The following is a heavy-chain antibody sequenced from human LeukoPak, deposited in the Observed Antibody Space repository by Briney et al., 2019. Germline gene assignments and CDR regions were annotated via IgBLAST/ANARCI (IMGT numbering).Heavy chain of an antibody. J-gene: IGHJ3*02. D-gene: IGHD3-9*01. CDR3: AHTSLRYFDWNARTDAFDI. CDR2: IYWDDDK. V-gene: IGHV2-5*02. Sequence: SGPTLVKPTQTLTLTCTFSGFSLTTSGVGVGWIRQPPGKALEWLALIYWDDDKRYSPSLKSRLTITKDTSKNQVVLTMTNLDPVDTATYYCAHTSLRYFDWNARTDAFDIWGQGTMVTVSS. CDR1: GFSLTTSGVG.